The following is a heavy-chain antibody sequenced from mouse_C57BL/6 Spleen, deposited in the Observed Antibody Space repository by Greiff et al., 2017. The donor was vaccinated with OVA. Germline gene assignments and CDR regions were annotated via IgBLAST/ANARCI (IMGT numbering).Heavy chain of an antibody. CDR1: GYSITSGYD. CDR3: ASSANWDDAMDY. J-gene: IGHJ4*01. D-gene: IGHD4-1*01. V-gene: IGHV3-1*01. Sequence: EVKLQESGPGMVKPSQSLSLTCTVTGYSITSGYDWHWIRHFPGNKLEWMGYISYSGSTNYNPSLKSRISITHDTSKNHFFLKLNSVTTEDTATYYCASSANWDDAMDYWGQGTSVTVSS. CDR2: ISYSGST.